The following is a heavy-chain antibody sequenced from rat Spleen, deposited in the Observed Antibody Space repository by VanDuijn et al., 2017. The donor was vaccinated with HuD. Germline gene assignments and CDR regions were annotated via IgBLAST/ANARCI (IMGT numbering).Heavy chain of an antibody. CDR1: GFTFNNYW. CDR2: ISYDGTAT. V-gene: IGHV5-29*01. D-gene: IGHD5-1*01. CDR3: ARVKLGAHYWYFDF. J-gene: IGHJ1*01. Sequence: EVQLVESGGGLVQPGRSLKLSCVASGFTFNNYWMTWIRQAPTKGLEWVASISYDGTATYYRDSVKGRFTLSRDNAKSTLYLQMGSLRSEDTATYYCARVKLGAHYWYFDFWGPGTMVTVSS.